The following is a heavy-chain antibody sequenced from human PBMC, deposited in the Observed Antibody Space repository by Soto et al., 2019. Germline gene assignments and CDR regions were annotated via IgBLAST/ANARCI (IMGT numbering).Heavy chain of an antibody. V-gene: IGHV3-23*01. J-gene: IGHJ4*02. D-gene: IGHD1-26*01. CDR1: GFTFSSQP. CDR2: ISGGGGDFT. Sequence: GGSLRLSCTASGFTFSSQPMSWVRQARGKGLEWVSSISGGGGDFTYYADSVKGRFTISRDNSRNTLYLQMNSLRAEDTAVYYCARDFSGSSVDCGYRGLGTRVTVSA. CDR3: ARDFSGSSVDCGY.